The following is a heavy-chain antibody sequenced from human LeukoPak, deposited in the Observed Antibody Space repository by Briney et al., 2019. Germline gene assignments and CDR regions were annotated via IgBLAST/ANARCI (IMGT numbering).Heavy chain of an antibody. CDR3: ARDLRIVVVPAALYAFDI. CDR2: ISSSSSYI. V-gene: IGHV3-21*01. Sequence: GGSLRLSCAASGFTFSSYSMNWVRQAPGKGLEWVSSISSSSSYIYYADSVKGRFTISRDNAKNSLYLQMNSLRAEDTAVYYCARDLRIVVVPAALYAFDIWGQGTMVTVSS. D-gene: IGHD2-2*01. CDR1: GFTFSSYS. J-gene: IGHJ3*02.